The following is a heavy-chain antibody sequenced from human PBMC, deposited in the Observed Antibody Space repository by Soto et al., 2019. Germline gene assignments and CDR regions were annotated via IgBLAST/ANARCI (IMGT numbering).Heavy chain of an antibody. V-gene: IGHV1-69*12. J-gene: IGHJ6*02. CDR3: ARHVPAAGYYSGMDV. CDR2: IIPIFGTA. CDR1: GGTFSSYA. D-gene: IGHD2-2*01. Sequence: QVQLVQSGAEVKKPGSSVKVSCKASGGTFSSYAISWVRQAPGQGLEWMGGIIPIFGTANYAQKFQGRVTMTADESTSTAYMEMSGLRSEDTAVYYCARHVPAAGYYSGMDVWGQGTTVTVSS.